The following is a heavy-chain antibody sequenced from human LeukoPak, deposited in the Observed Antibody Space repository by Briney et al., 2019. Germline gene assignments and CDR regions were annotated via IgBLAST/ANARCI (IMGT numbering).Heavy chain of an antibody. CDR3: ARISRAFDI. D-gene: IGHD2-2*01. CDR2: INHSGST. Sequence: PSETLSLTCAVYGGSFSGYYWSWIRQPPGKGLEWIGEINHSGSTNYNPSLKSRVTISVDTSKNQFSLKLSSVTAADTAVYYCARISRAFDIWSQGTMVTVSS. V-gene: IGHV4-34*01. J-gene: IGHJ3*02. CDR1: GGSFSGYY.